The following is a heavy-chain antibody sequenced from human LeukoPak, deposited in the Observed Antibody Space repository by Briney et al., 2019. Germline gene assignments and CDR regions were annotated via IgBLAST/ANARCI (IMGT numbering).Heavy chain of an antibody. V-gene: IGHV4-30-2*01. D-gene: IGHD3-22*01. CDR2: IYHSGST. CDR1: GGSFSGYS. J-gene: IGHJ4*02. Sequence: SETLSLTCAVYGGSFSGYSWSWIRQPPGKGLEWIGYIYHSGSTYYNPSLKSRVTISVDRSKNQFSLKLSSVTAADTAVYYCARASSSGPYYFDYWGQGTLVTVSS. CDR3: ARASSSGPYYFDY.